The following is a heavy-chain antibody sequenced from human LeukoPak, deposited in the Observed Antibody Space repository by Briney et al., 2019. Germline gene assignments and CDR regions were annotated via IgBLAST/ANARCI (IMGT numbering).Heavy chain of an antibody. CDR3: AREGPAQQLVRGPHDY. CDR2: ISSSSSYI. J-gene: IGHJ4*02. V-gene: IGHV3-21*01. Sequence: GGCLRPSCAASGFTFSSYSMNWVRQAPGKGLEWVSSISSSSSYIYYADSVKGRFTISRDNAKNSLYLQMNSLRAEDTAVYYCAREGPAQQLVRGPHDYWGQGTLVTVSS. CDR1: GFTFSSYS. D-gene: IGHD6-13*01.